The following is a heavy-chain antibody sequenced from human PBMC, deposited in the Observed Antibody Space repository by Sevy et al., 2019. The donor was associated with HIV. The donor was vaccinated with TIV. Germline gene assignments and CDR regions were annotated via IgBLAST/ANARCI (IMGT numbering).Heavy chain of an antibody. CDR1: GYTFTGYY. Sequence: ASVKVSCKASGYTFTGYYMHWVRQAPGQGLEWMGRINPNSGGTNYAQKFQGRVTMTRDTSISTAYMELSRLRSDDTAMYYCARERGEDYLNYYYGMDVWGQGTTVTVSS. CDR3: ARERGEDYLNYYYGMDV. V-gene: IGHV1-2*06. J-gene: IGHJ6*02. CDR2: INPNSGGT. D-gene: IGHD3-16*01.